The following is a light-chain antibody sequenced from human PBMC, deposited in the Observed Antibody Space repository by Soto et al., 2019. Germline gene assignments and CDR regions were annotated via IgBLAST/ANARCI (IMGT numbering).Light chain of an antibody. J-gene: IGKJ4*01. CDR3: QQLNTSPLT. CDR2: AAS. V-gene: IGKV1-9*01. CDR1: QGISGY. Sequence: DIQLTQSPSFLSASVGDRVTLTCRASQGISGYLAWYQQKPGKAPKLLIFAASTLQSGVPSRFRGSGSGTEFTLTISSLQPEDFATYYCQQLNTSPLTFGGGTKVEIK.